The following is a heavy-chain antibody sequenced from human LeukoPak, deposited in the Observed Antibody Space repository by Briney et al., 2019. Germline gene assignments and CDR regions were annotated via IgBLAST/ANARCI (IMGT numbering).Heavy chain of an antibody. V-gene: IGHV3-23*01. CDR2: ISGSGGST. CDR3: AKRGNAISFFDP. Sequence: GGSLRLSCAASGFTFSSYAMSWVRQAPGKGLEWVSAISGSGGSTYYADSVKGRFTISRDNSKNTLYLEMNNLRAEDTALYYCAKRGNAISFFDPWGQGTLVTVSS. J-gene: IGHJ5*02. D-gene: IGHD2/OR15-2a*01. CDR1: GFTFSSYA.